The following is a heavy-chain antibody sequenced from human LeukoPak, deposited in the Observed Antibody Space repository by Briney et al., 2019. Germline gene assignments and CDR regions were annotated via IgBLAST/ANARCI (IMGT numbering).Heavy chain of an antibody. D-gene: IGHD5-18*01. CDR1: GYSFVSYW. CDR2: IYPGDSDT. CDR3: ASTLRAAMGHDAFDI. Sequence: GESLKISCKGSGYSFVSYWIGWVRQMPGKDLEWLGIIYPGDSDTTYSPSFQGQVTISVDKSISTAYLQWSSLKASDTAIYYCASTLRAAMGHDAFDIWGQGTMVTASS. V-gene: IGHV5-51*01. J-gene: IGHJ3*02.